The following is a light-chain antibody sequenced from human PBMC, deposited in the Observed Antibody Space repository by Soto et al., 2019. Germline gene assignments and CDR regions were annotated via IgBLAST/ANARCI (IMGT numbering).Light chain of an antibody. V-gene: IGKV3-20*01. CDR2: GST. J-gene: IGKJ2*01. CDR3: QQYGSSPPYT. Sequence: VLTQSPGTLSLSPGERASLSCRASQSVSNNYLAWYQQKPGQSPTLLIFGSTDRATDIPDRFSGSGSGTDFTLTISRLEPEDFAVYYCQQYGSSPPYTFGQGTKLEIK. CDR1: QSVSNNY.